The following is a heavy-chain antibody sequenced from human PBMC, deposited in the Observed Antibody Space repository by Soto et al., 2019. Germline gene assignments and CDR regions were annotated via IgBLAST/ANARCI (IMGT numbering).Heavy chain of an antibody. CDR1: GGSFSGYY. Sequence: PSETLSLTCAVYGGSFSGYYWSWIRQPPGKGLEWIGYIYYSGSTNYNPSLKSRVTISVDTSKNQFSLKLGSVTAADTAVYYCARLHHAFDIWGQGTMVTVSS. J-gene: IGHJ3*02. V-gene: IGHV4-59*01. CDR2: IYYSGST. CDR3: ARLHHAFDI.